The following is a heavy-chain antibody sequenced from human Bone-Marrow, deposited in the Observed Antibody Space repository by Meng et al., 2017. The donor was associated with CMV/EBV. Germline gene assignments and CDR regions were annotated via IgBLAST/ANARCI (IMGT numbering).Heavy chain of an antibody. CDR3: ARGKTYYDFWSGNPRDWFDP. CDR2: IIPILGIA. J-gene: IGHJ5*02. V-gene: IGHV1-69*04. CDR1: GYA. Sequence: GYAIRCMRQAPGQGLTCMGSIIPILGIANYAQKFQGSVTITADKSPSTAYMELSSLRSEDTAVYYCARGKTYYDFWSGNPRDWFDPWGQGTLVTVSS. D-gene: IGHD3-3*01.